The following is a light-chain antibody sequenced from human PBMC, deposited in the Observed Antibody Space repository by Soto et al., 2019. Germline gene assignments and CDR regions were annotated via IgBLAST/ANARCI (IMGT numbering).Light chain of an antibody. Sequence: DIQMTQSPSTLSASVGDRVTVSCRASQNIRSWLAWYQQKPGKAPKLLIYDASSLQSGVPSRFTGSGSGTEFTLTINSLQPDDFATYYCQQYHTYSRTFGQGTKVEIK. J-gene: IGKJ1*01. CDR3: QQYHTYSRT. CDR2: DAS. V-gene: IGKV1-5*01. CDR1: QNIRSW.